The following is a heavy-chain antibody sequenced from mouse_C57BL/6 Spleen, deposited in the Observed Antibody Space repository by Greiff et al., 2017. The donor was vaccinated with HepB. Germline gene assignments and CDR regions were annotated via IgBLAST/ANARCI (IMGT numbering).Heavy chain of an antibody. CDR1: GYSFTGYY. CDR2: INPSTGGT. Sequence: EVQLQQSGPELVKPGASVKISCKASGYSFTGYYMNWVKQSPEKSLEWIGEINPSTGGTTYNQKFKAKATLTVDKSSSTAYMQLKSLTSEDSAVYYCARGGYGSSYEKRFAYWGQGTLVTVSA. J-gene: IGHJ3*01. V-gene: IGHV1-42*01. D-gene: IGHD1-1*01. CDR3: ARGGYGSSYEKRFAY.